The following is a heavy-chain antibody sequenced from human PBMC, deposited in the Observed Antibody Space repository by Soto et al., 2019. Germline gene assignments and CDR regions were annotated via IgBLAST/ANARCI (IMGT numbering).Heavy chain of an antibody. CDR3: ARSSPYIVVRKPTGNQDYYGMDV. CDR1: GPTFRNYT. CDR2: IIPVFGTT. J-gene: IGHJ6*02. D-gene: IGHD2-2*01. V-gene: IGHV1-69*13. Sequence: SVKVSCKASGPTFRNYTISWVRHAPGQGLEWMGGIIPVFGTTDYEQKFQGRVTITADGSTSTAYMKLNSLRSADTAVYYCARSSPYIVVRKPTGNQDYYGMDVWGQGATVTVSS.